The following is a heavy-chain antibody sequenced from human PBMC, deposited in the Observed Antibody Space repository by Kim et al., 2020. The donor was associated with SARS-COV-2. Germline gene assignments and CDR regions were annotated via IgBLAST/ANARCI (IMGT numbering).Heavy chain of an antibody. D-gene: IGHD3-10*01. Sequence: GGSLRLSCTVSGFNFNSYSMNWVRQAPGKGLEWVSYISSSSNTVYYAGPVRGRFTISRDNAKNSLFLQMNSLRDEDTAVYYCARCPLSMTMVRGMITTTLLYYYNMDAWGQGTTVTVSS. J-gene: IGHJ6*02. CDR1: GFNFNSYS. V-gene: IGHV3-48*02. CDR3: ARCPLSMTMVRGMITTTLLYYYNMDA. CDR2: ISSSSNTV.